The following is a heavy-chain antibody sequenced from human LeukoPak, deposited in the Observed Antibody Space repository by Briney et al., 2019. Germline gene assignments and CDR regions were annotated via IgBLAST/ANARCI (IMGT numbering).Heavy chain of an antibody. CDR1: GFAFSSFA. J-gene: IGHJ4*02. V-gene: IGHV3-21*01. CDR2: ISSSSSYI. Sequence: GGSLRLSCAASGFAFSSFAMSWVRQAPGKGLEWVSSISSSSSYIYYADSVKGRFTISRDNAKNSLYLQMNSLRAEDTAVYYCAPVVGATTDPFDYWGQGTLVTVSS. CDR3: APVVGATTDPFDY. D-gene: IGHD1-26*01.